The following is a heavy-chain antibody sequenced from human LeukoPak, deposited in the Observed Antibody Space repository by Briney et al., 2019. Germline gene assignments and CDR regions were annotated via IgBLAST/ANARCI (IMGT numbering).Heavy chain of an antibody. V-gene: IGHV3-23*01. CDR3: ARGGESSGYYYADY. CDR2: VSGSGDST. J-gene: IGHJ4*02. D-gene: IGHD3-22*01. CDR1: GFTFSNYA. Sequence: PGGSLRLSCAASGFTFSNYAMSWVRQAPGKGLEWVSAVSGSGDSTYYAGSVKGRFTVSRDNSKNTVYLQMNSLRAEDTSVYFCARGGESSGYYYADYWGQGTLVTVSS.